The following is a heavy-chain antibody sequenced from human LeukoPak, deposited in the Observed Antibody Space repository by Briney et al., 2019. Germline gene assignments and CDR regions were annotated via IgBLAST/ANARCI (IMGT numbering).Heavy chain of an antibody. Sequence: GGSLRLSCAASGFTFSNAWMSWVRQAPGKGLEWVGRIKSKTDGGTTDYAAPVKGRFTISRDDSKNTLYLQMNCLKTEDTAVYYCTTDDYGDYPLFDYWGQGTLVTVSS. CDR3: TTDDYGDYPLFDY. CDR1: GFTFSNAW. CDR2: IKSKTDGGTT. V-gene: IGHV3-15*01. D-gene: IGHD4-17*01. J-gene: IGHJ4*02.